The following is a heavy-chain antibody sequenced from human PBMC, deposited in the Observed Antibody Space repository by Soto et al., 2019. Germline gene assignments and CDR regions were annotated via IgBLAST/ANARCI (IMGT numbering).Heavy chain of an antibody. J-gene: IGHJ3*02. CDR1: GYSFTSYW. D-gene: IGHD3-10*01. V-gene: IGHV5-10-1*01. CDR2: IDPIDSYT. Sequence: GESLKISCKGSGYSFTSYWISWVRQMPGKGLEWMGRIDPIDSYTNYSPSFQGHVTISADKSISTAYLQWSSLKASDTAMYYCARLLLWFGEFEAHDAFDIWGQGTMVTVSS. CDR3: ARLLLWFGEFEAHDAFDI.